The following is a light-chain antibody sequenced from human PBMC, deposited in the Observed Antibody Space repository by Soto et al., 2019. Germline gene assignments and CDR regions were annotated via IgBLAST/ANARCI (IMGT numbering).Light chain of an antibody. CDR3: SSYTSSTTQV. Sequence: QSALTQPASVSGSPGQSITISCTGTSSDVGGYNYVSWHQQHPGKAPKVMIHDVSNRPSGVSNRFSGSKSGNTASLTISGLQAEDEADYYCSSYTSSTTQVFGTGTKVTVL. J-gene: IGLJ1*01. CDR2: DVS. CDR1: SSDVGGYNY. V-gene: IGLV2-14*03.